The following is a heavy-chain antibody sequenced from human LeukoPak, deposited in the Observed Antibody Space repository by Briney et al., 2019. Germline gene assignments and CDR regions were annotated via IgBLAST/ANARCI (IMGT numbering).Heavy chain of an antibody. Sequence: SETLSLTCVVSGGSVSGYYWGWTRQPPGKGLEWIGYIYYSGSTNYNPSLKSRVTISVDTSKNQFSLKLSSVTAADTAVYYCARDNWNYGSSMDVWGQGTTVTVSS. CDR2: IYYSGST. D-gene: IGHD1-7*01. V-gene: IGHV4-59*02. CDR3: ARDNWNYGSSMDV. J-gene: IGHJ6*02. CDR1: GGSVSGYY.